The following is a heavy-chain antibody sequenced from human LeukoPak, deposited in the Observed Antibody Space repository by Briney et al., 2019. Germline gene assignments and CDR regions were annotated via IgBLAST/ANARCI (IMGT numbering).Heavy chain of an antibody. CDR1: GGSISSGAYY. D-gene: IGHD6-13*01. CDR3: ARAIDTSTWDYFDC. CDR2: MSYSGTT. J-gene: IGHJ4*02. V-gene: IGHV4-31*03. Sequence: SETLSLTCTVSGGSISSGAYYWGWIRQRPGEGLERIGYMSYSGTTYFNSSLKSRLTISVDSSKNQFSLKLNSVTAADTAIYYCARAIDTSTWDYFDCWGQGTLVTVSS.